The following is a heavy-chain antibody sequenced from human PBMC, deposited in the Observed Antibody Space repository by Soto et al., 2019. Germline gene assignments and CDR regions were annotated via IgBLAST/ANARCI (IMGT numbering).Heavy chain of an antibody. J-gene: IGHJ4*02. Sequence: SETLSLTCAVYGGSFSGYYWSWLRQPPGKGLEWIGEINHSGSTNYNPSLKSRVTISVDTSKNQFSLKLGSVTAADTAVYYCARGRDRSLFDYWGQGTLVTVSS. V-gene: IGHV4-34*01. CDR1: GGSFSGYY. CDR2: INHSGST. D-gene: IGHD3-10*01. CDR3: ARGRDRSLFDY.